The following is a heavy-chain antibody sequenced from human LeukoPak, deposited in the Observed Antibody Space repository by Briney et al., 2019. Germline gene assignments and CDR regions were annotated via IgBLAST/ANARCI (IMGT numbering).Heavy chain of an antibody. D-gene: IGHD3-16*01. Sequence: PSETLSLTCAVSGYSISSGYYWGWIRQPPGKGLEWIGSIYHSGSTYYNPSLKSRVTISIDTSKNHFSLKLSSVTAADTAVYYCAGGFDSNPDYWGQGTLVTVSS. CDR1: GYSISSGYY. CDR2: IYHSGST. CDR3: AGGFDSNPDY. V-gene: IGHV4-38-2*01. J-gene: IGHJ4*02.